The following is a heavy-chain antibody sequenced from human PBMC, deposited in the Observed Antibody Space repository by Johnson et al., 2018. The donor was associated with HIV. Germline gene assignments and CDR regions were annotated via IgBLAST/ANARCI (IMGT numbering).Heavy chain of an antibody. J-gene: IGHJ3*02. D-gene: IGHD3-16*01. Sequence: LVQPGRSLRLSCAASGFTFSSYAMHWVRQAPGKGLEWVSVIYSGGSTYYADSVKGRFTISRDNSKNTLYLQMGSLRAEDMAVYYCAGGHPLDAFDIWGQGTMVTVSS. CDR3: AGGHPLDAFDI. CDR1: GFTFSSYA. CDR2: IYSGGST. V-gene: IGHV3-66*01.